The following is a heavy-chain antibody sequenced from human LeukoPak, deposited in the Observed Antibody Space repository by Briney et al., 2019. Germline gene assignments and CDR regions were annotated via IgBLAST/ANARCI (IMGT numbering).Heavy chain of an antibody. CDR2: IIPIFGTA. D-gene: IGHD4-17*01. CDR3: ARGSGDGYFDY. V-gene: IGHV1-69*05. Sequence: SSVQVSCKASGDTFSSYAISWVRQAPGQGLEWMGRIIPIFGTANYAQKFHGRVTITTDESTSTAYMELSSLRSEDTAVYYCARGSGDGYFDYWGQGTLVTVSS. CDR1: GDTFSSYA. J-gene: IGHJ4*02.